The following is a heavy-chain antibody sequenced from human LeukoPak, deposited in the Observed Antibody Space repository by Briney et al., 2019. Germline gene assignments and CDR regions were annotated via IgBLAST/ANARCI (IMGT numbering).Heavy chain of an antibody. V-gene: IGHV4-30-4*08. CDR2: IFYTGST. CDR3: ARVGVVTISAYFDY. Sequence: SETLSLTCTVSGGSISSGDYYWSWIRQPPGKGLEWIGYIFYTGSTYYNPSLKSRFTISVDTSKNQFSLKLTSVTAADTAVYYCARVGVVTISAYFDYWGQGTLVTVSS. CDR1: GGSISSGDYY. J-gene: IGHJ4*02. D-gene: IGHD2-21*01.